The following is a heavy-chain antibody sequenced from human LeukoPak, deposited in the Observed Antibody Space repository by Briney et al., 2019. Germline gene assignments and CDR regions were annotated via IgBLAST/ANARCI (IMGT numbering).Heavy chain of an antibody. V-gene: IGHV1-2*02. Sequence: ASVKVSCKASGYTFTVYYMHWVRQAPGQGLEWMGWINPNSGGTNYAQKFQGRVTMTRDTSISTAYMELSRLRSDDTAVYYCARLGSSGYSYYFDYWGQGTLVTVSS. CDR1: GYTFTVYY. CDR2: INPNSGGT. J-gene: IGHJ4*02. D-gene: IGHD3-22*01. CDR3: ARLGSSGYSYYFDY.